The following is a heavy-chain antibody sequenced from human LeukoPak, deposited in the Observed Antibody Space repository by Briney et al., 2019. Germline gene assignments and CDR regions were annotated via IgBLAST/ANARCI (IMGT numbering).Heavy chain of an antibody. CDR2: IIPIFDTA. D-gene: IGHD1-26*01. J-gene: IGHJ4*02. Sequence: GASVKVSCKASGGTFSSYAISWVRQAPGQGLEWMGGIIPIFDTANYAQKFQGRVTITTDESTSTAYMELSSLRSEDTAVYYCARALGYSGSYYGDLDYWGQGTLVTVSS. CDR3: ARALGYSGSYYGDLDY. CDR1: GGTFSSYA. V-gene: IGHV1-69*05.